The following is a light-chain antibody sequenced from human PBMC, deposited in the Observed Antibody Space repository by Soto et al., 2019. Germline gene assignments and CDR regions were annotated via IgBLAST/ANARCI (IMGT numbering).Light chain of an antibody. CDR3: QHHNSYSQT. Sequence: DIQMTQSPPTLSASVGDRVTITCRASPSIRHYLAWYQQMPGNAPKLLIYGASTLQSGVPSRFSGSGSGTEVTLTISSLQPDDFGTYFCQHHNSYSQTFGQGTKVDIK. CDR1: PSIRHY. CDR2: GAS. J-gene: IGKJ1*01. V-gene: IGKV1-5*01.